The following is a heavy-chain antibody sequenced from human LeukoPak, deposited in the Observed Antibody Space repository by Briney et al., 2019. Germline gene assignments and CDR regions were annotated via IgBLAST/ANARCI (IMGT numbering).Heavy chain of an antibody. J-gene: IGHJ4*02. Sequence: GGSLRLSCAASGFTFSDYYMSWIRQAPGKGLEWVALISSNGNDKLYGDSVKGRFTISRDDSKSTLYLQMNSLRVEDTAVYYCTTKVIRGNSGDDYDDWGQGTLVTVSS. CDR1: GFTFSDYY. CDR2: ISSNGNDK. D-gene: IGHD5-12*01. V-gene: IGHV3-30*03. CDR3: TTKVIRGNSGDDYDD.